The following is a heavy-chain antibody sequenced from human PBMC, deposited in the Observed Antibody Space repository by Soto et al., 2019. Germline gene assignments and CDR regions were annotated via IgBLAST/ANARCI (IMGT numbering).Heavy chain of an antibody. J-gene: IGHJ5*02. CDR1: GFTFDDYA. CDR2: ISGSGNSP. D-gene: IGHD1-26*01. Sequence: EVQLMESGGDLVQPGRSLRLSCAASGFTFDDYAMHWVRQAAGKGLEWVSGISGSGNSPFFRDSVKGRFTISRDNSKNTVYLEMNNLRDEDSAMYFCARGTHSYSGSHELDAWGLGTLVTVSS. V-gene: IGHV3-23*01. CDR3: ARGTHSYSGSHELDA.